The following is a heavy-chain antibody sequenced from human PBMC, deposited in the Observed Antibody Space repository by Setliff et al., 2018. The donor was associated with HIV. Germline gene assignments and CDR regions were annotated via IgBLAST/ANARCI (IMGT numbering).Heavy chain of an antibody. Sequence: SETLSLTCTVSGDSINSGDSYWTWIRHHPGKGLEWIGYIYYSGSTNYNPSLKSRVIISVDSSKNQFFLKLTSVTAADTAMYYCARDYYDDTYYSPGIYYLYYMDVWGKGTTVTVSS. V-gene: IGHV4-31*03. J-gene: IGHJ6*03. CDR2: IYYSGST. CDR1: GDSINSGDSY. D-gene: IGHD3-10*01. CDR3: ARDYYDDTYYSPGIYYLYYMDV.